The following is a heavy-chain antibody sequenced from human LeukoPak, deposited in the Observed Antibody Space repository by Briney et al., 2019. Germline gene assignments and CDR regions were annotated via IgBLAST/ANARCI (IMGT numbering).Heavy chain of an antibody. D-gene: IGHD3-22*01. J-gene: IGHJ4*02. CDR1: GFTFSSYA. CDR3: ARGWRYYDNSGYYLDY. V-gene: IGHV3-23*01. CDR2: ISGSGDNT. Sequence: GGSLRLSCAASGFTFSSYAMSWVRQVPGKGLEWVSVISGSGDNTYYADSVKGRFTISRDNSKNTLYLQMNSLRTEDTAVYYCARGWRYYDNSGYYLDYWGQGTLVTVSS.